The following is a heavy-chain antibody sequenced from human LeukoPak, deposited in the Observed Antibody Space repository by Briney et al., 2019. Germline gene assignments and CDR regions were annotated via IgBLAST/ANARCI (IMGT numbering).Heavy chain of an antibody. V-gene: IGHV3-23*01. CDR1: GFTFSSYG. Sequence: GGSLRLSCAASGFTFSSYGMSWVRQAPGKGLEWVSGISGSGGGTYYADSVKGRFTTSRDNSKNTLYLQMNSLRAEDRAVYYCSKTTNYYESDGYIDYWGQGTLVTVSS. J-gene: IGHJ4*02. D-gene: IGHD3-22*01. CDR3: SKTTNYYESDGYIDY. CDR2: ISGSGGGT.